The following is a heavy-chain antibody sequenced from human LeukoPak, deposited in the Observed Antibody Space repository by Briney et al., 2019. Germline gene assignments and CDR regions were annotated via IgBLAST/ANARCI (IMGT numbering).Heavy chain of an antibody. D-gene: IGHD2-15*01. V-gene: IGHV3-23*01. CDR2: ISGSGGST. J-gene: IGHJ2*01. CDR3: AKAVPYCSGGSCYFWYFDL. CDR1: GFTFSSYA. Sequence: AGGSLRLSCAASGFTFSSYAMSWVRQAPGKGLEWVSAISGSGGSTYYADSVKGRFTISRDNSKNTLYLQMNSLRAEDTAVYYCAKAVPYCSGGSCYFWYFDLWGRGTLVTVSP.